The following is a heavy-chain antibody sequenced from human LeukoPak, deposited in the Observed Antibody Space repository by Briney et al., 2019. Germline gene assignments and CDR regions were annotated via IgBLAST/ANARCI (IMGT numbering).Heavy chain of an antibody. V-gene: IGHV3-23*01. J-gene: IGHJ6*04. Sequence: GGSLRLSCAASGFTFNSYAMSWVRQAPGKGLEWVSAISGSGGSTYCADSVKGRFTISRDNSKNTLYLQMNSLRAEDTAVYYCAELGITRIGGVWDKGTTVTTSS. CDR3: AELGITRIGGV. CDR1: GFTFNSYA. CDR2: ISGSGGST. D-gene: IGHD3-10*02.